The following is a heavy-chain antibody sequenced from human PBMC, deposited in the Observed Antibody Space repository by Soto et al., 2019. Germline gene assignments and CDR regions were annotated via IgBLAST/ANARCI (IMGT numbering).Heavy chain of an antibody. Sequence: EVQLLESGGGLVQPGGSLRLSCAASGFTFGNYAMSWVRQAPGKGLEWVSSISGGGAGTYYADSVKGRFTISRDNCKNTLYLQMNSLRVEDTALYYCAKDVYCSGGSCFSDFDYWGQGTLVTVSS. V-gene: IGHV3-23*01. CDR2: ISGGGAGT. J-gene: IGHJ4*02. CDR1: GFTFGNYA. CDR3: AKDVYCSGGSCFSDFDY. D-gene: IGHD2-15*01.